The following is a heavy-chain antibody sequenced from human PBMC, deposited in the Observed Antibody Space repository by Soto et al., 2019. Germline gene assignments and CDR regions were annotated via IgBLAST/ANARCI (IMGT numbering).Heavy chain of an antibody. CDR2: ISDSGTT. D-gene: IGHD3-22*01. CDR1: GGSISSYY. J-gene: IGHJ6*02. V-gene: IGHV4-59*01. CDR3: ARDYYYDSRGYPGAYYYCMDV. Sequence: QVQLQESSPGLVKPSETLSLTCTVSGGSISSYYWSWIRLPPGTGLEWIGHISDSGTTKYNPSLKSRVTISVNKSKNQVSLKLSYVTAADTALYYCARDYYYDSRGYPGAYYYCMDVWGQGTTVTVSS.